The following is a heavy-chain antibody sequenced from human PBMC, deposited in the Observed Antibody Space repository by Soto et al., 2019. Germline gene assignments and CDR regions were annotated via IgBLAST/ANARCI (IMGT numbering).Heavy chain of an antibody. D-gene: IGHD6-6*01. V-gene: IGHV1-18*01. J-gene: IGHJ4*02. CDR3: ARDRATGSRSWYPDY. CDR2: ISAYNGNT. CDR1: GYTFTSYG. Sequence: ASVKVSCKASGYTFTSYGISWVRQAPGQGLEWMGWISAYNGNTNYAQKLQGRVTMTTDTSTSTAYLELRSARSDDAAVYHGARDRATGSRSWYPDYWDQETLVTVSS.